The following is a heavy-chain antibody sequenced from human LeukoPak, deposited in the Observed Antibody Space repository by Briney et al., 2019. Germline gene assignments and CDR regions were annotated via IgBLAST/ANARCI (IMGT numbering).Heavy chain of an antibody. D-gene: IGHD6-19*01. V-gene: IGHV1-3*01. Sequence: GASVKVSCKASGYNFINYALHWVRLAPGQRLEWMGWINAASGDTEYSQNFQGRVTITRDTSASTAYMELSRLRSEDTAVYYCARPGFPHPVAVNPLDYWGQGTLVTVSS. J-gene: IGHJ4*02. CDR2: INAASGDT. CDR3: ARPGFPHPVAVNPLDY. CDR1: GYNFINYA.